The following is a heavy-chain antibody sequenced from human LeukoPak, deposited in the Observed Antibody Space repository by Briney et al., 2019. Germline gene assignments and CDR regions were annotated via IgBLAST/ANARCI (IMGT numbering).Heavy chain of an antibody. Sequence: GGSLRLSCSVSGFTFSTFVMHWVRQAPGKGLEYVSAISSNGDNTYYADSVKGRFTISRDNSKNTLYLQMGSLRADDTAVYYCVRGTGYWGQGTLVTVSS. CDR3: VRGTGY. J-gene: IGHJ4*02. V-gene: IGHV3-64D*06. CDR2: ISSNGDNT. CDR1: GFTFSTFV.